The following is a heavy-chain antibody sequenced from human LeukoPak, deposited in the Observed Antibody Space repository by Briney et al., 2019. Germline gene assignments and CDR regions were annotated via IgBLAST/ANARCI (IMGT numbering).Heavy chain of an antibody. CDR1: GGSISSSSYY. V-gene: IGHV4-39*01. CDR2: IYYSGNT. J-gene: IGHJ4*02. CDR3: ARHRIPAALASSFDY. D-gene: IGHD2-2*01. Sequence: PAETLSLTCTVSGGSISSSSYYWDWIRQPPGKGLEWIGAIYYSGNTKYNPSLKSRVTISVDTSKNQFSLTLSSVTAADTAVYYCARHRIPAALASSFDYWGQGTLVTVSS.